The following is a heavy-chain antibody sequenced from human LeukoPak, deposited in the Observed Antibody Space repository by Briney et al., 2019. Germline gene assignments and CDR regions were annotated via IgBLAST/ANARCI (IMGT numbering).Heavy chain of an antibody. CDR2: ISSSSSYT. CDR1: GFTFSDYY. D-gene: IGHD2-2*01. J-gene: IGHJ3*02. CDR3: ARGSVVPAARLGSDAFDI. V-gene: IGHV3-11*06. Sequence: PGGSLRLSCAASGFTFSDYYMSWIRQAPGKGLEGVSYISSSSSYTNYAASVKGRFTISRDNAKNSLYLQMNSLRAEDTAVYYCARGSVVPAARLGSDAFDIWGQGTMVTVSS.